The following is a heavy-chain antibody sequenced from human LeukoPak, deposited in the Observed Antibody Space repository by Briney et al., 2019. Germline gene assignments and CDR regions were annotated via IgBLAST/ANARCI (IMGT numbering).Heavy chain of an antibody. D-gene: IGHD2-2*01. CDR2: IRSKAYGGTT. J-gene: IGHJ4*02. Sequence: PGGSLRLSCTASGFTFGDYAMSWVRQAPGKGLEWVGFIRSKAYGGTTEYAASVKGRFTISRDDSKSIAYLQMNSLKTEDTAVYYCTRVFSWYCSSTSCSTARYYFDYWGQGTLVTVSS. CDR1: GFTFGDYA. V-gene: IGHV3-49*04. CDR3: TRVFSWYCSSTSCSTARYYFDY.